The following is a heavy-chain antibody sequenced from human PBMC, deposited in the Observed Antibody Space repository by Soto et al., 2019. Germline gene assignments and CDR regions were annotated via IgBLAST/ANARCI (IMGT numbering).Heavy chain of an antibody. CDR1: GFDFSVYG. CDR3: AKESLAYCGANCFSPVDS. D-gene: IGHD2-21*02. V-gene: IGHV3-30*18. CDR2: TSYDETNK. J-gene: IGHJ4*02. Sequence: GGSLRLSCAASGFDFSVYGMHWVRQAPGKGLEWVAVTSYDETNKWYADSVKGRLTISRDSSKNTVYVEMRSVRAEDTAVYYCAKESLAYCGANCFSPVDSWGQGTLVTVSS.